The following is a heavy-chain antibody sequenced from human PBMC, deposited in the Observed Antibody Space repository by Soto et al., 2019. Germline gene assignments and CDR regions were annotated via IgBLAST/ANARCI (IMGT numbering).Heavy chain of an antibody. CDR2: ISYDSTKT. J-gene: IGHJ6*02. CDR3: ARTRSAWSDFHYYSLDV. D-gene: IGHD1-26*01. Sequence: GGSLRLSCAASGFTFNSYGMHWVRQGPGNGLEWVAFISYDSTKTYYADSVKGRFTISRDNCNSALYVQMNSLTGEDTAVYYCARTRSAWSDFHYYSLDVWGQGTTVTVSS. CDR1: GFTFNSYG. V-gene: IGHV3-30*03.